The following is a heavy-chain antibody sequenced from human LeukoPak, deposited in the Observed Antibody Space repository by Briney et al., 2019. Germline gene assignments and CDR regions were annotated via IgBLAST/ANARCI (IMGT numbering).Heavy chain of an antibody. CDR1: GFTFSSYA. V-gene: IGHV3-23*01. CDR2: ISGSGGST. D-gene: IGHD2-2*01. J-gene: IGHJ6*04. CDR3: AKRNCSSTSCSPYYYYYGMDV. Sequence: GGSLRPSCAASGFTFSSYAMSWVRQAPGKGLEWVSAISGSGGSTYYADSVKGRFTISRDNSKNTLYLQMNSLRAEDTAVYYCAKRNCSSTSCSPYYYYYGMDVWGKGTTVTVSS.